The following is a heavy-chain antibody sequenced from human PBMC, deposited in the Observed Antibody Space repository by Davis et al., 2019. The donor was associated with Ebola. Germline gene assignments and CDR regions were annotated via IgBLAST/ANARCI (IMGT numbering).Heavy chain of an antibody. Sequence: PGGSLRLSCTASGFTVSSDHMSWVRQAPGKGLEWVSVIYDQRTAYADAVRGRSIISRDKSNNTLSLEMSSLSVDDTAVYYWATTQWLREFDNWGQGTLVTVSS. CDR2: IYDQRT. D-gene: IGHD6-19*01. CDR1: GFTVSSDH. J-gene: IGHJ4*02. V-gene: IGHV3-53*05. CDR3: ATTQWLREFDN.